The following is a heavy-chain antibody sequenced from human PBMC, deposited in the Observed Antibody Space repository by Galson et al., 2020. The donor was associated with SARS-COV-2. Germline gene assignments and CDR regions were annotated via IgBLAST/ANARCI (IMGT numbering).Heavy chain of an antibody. CDR1: GFTFSSYA. D-gene: IGHD1-26*01. J-gene: IGHJ3*02. Sequence: GGSLRLSCAASGFTFSSYAMHWVRQAPGKGLEWVAVISYDGSNKYYADSVRGRFTISRDNSKNTLYLQMNSLRAEDTAVYYCARDHSGSYFGAFDIWGQGTMVTGSS. CDR3: ARDHSGSYFGAFDI. CDR2: ISYDGSNK. V-gene: IGHV3-30-3*01.